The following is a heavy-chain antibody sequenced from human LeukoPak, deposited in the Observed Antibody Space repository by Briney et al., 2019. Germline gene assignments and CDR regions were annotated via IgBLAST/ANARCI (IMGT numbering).Heavy chain of an antibody. CDR3: AKVPAAPGRNWFDP. Sequence: GSSVKVSCKASGGTFSSYAISWVRQAPGQGIEWMGGIIPIFGTANYAQKFQGRVTITTDESTSTAYMELSSLRSEDTAVYYCAKVPAAPGRNWFDPWGQGTLVTVSS. D-gene: IGHD2-2*01. CDR2: IIPIFGTA. J-gene: IGHJ5*02. CDR1: GGTFSSYA. V-gene: IGHV1-69*05.